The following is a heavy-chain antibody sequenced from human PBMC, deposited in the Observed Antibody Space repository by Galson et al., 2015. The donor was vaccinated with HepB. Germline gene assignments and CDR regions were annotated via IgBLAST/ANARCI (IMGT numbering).Heavy chain of an antibody. CDR1: GFTVSSNY. D-gene: IGHD3-10*01. J-gene: IGHJ5*02. V-gene: IGHV3-66*01. Sequence: SLRLSCAASGFTVSSNYMSWVRQAPGKGLEWVSVIYSGGSTYYADSVKGRFTISRDNSKNTLYLQMNSLRAEDTAVYYCARETDGGSGPYNWFDPWGQGTLVTVSS. CDR2: IYSGGST. CDR3: ARETDGGSGPYNWFDP.